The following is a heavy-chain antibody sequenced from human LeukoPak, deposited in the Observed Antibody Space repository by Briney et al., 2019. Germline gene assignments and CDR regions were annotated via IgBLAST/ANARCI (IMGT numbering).Heavy chain of an antibody. D-gene: IGHD6-6*01. Sequence: GASVKVSCKVSGYTLTELSMLWVRQAPGKGLEWMGGFDPEDGETIYAQKFQGRVTMTEDTSTDTAYMELSSLRSEDTAVYYCATVPLAAPDRFRFDYWGQGTLVTVSS. CDR1: GYTLTELS. J-gene: IGHJ4*02. V-gene: IGHV1-24*01. CDR3: ATVPLAAPDRFRFDY. CDR2: FDPEDGET.